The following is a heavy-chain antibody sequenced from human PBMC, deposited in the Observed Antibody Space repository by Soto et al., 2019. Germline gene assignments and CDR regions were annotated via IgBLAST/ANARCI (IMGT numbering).Heavy chain of an antibody. CDR3: EREPDYASGWAVDY. V-gene: IGHV4-59*01. D-gene: IGHD6-19*01. J-gene: IGHJ4*02. CDR1: GGSISSYY. Sequence: SETLSLTCTVSGGSISSYYWSWIRRPPGKGLEWIGYIHYTGSTNYNPSLKDRVTISADTSKNQFSLKVTSVSAADTAVYYCEREPDYASGWAVDYWGLGTLVTVSS. CDR2: IHYTGST.